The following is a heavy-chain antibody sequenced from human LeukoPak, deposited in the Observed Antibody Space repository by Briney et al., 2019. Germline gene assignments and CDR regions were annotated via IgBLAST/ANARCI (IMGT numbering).Heavy chain of an antibody. Sequence: SETLSLTCAVYGGSFSGYYWSWIRQPPGKGLEWIGEINHSGSTNYNPSLKSRVTISVDTSKNQFSLKLSSVTAADTAVYYCARGKTRRYSRNWFDPWGQGTLVTVSS. J-gene: IGHJ5*02. CDR1: GGSFSGYY. D-gene: IGHD6-13*01. CDR2: INHSGST. V-gene: IGHV4-34*01. CDR3: ARGKTRRYSRNWFDP.